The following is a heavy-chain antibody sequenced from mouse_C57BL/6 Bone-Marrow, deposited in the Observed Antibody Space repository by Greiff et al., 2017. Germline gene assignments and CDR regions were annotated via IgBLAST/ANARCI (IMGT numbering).Heavy chain of an antibody. CDR3: ASGDYVPFAY. D-gene: IGHD2-4*01. CDR1: GYNFTDYY. Sequence: VQLQQSGAELVRPGASVKLSCKASGYNFTDYYINWVKQRPGQGLEWIARIYPGSGNTYYNAKFQGKATLTAEKSSSTAYMQLSSLTSYDSAVYFCASGDYVPFAYWGQGTLVTVSA. CDR2: IYPGSGNT. V-gene: IGHV1-76*01. J-gene: IGHJ3*01.